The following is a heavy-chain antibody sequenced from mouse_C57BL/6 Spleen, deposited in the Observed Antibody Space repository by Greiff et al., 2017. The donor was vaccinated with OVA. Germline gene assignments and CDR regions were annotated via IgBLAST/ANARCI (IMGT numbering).Heavy chain of an antibody. CDR1: GYSITSGYD. CDR3: AREGEVYGYDWYFDV. Sequence: DVQLQESGPGMVKPSQSLSLTCTVTGYSITSGYDWHWIRHFPGNKLEWMGYISYSGSTNYNPSLKSRISITHDTSKNHFFLKLNSVTTEDTATYYCAREGEVYGYDWYFDVWGTGTTVTVSS. J-gene: IGHJ1*03. D-gene: IGHD2-2*01. CDR2: ISYSGST. V-gene: IGHV3-1*01.